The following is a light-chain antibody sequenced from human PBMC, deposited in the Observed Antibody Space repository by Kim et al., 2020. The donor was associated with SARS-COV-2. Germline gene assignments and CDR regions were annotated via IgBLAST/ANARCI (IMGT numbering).Light chain of an antibody. CDR3: QQYNSYSPYT. CDR2: KAS. V-gene: IGKV1-5*03. Sequence: DIQMTQSPSTLSASVGDRVTITCRASQSISSWLAWYQQKPGKAPKLLIYKASSLESGVPSRLSGSGSGTEITLTISSLQPDDFATYYCQQYNSYSPYTFGQGTKLEI. J-gene: IGKJ2*01. CDR1: QSISSW.